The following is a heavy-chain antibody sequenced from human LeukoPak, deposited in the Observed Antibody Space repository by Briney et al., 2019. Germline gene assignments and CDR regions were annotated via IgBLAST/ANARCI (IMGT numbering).Heavy chain of an antibody. J-gene: IGHJ4*02. CDR1: EFTFSSYT. Sequence: GGSLRLSCAASEFTFSSYTINWVRQAPGKGLEWVSSISSTSTYISYADSVEGRFTISRDNAENSLYLQMNSLRAEDTAVYYCARGGGNFDYWGQGTLVTVSS. V-gene: IGHV3-21*01. CDR3: ARGGGNFDY. CDR2: ISSTSTYI. D-gene: IGHD2-15*01.